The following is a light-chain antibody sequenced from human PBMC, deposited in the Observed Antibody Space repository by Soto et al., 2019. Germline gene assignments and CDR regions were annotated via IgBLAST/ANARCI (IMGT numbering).Light chain of an antibody. CDR1: SADVSSSNF. V-gene: IGLV2-14*03. CDR2: DVS. CDR3: TSYRRGTLYV. J-gene: IGLJ1*01. Sequence: QSALTQPASVSGSPGQSITISCTGISADVSSSNFVSWYQHRPGKAPRLILYDVSHRPSGVSNRFSGSKAGDTASLTISGLQLEDEADYYCTSYRRGTLYVFGTGTNLTVL.